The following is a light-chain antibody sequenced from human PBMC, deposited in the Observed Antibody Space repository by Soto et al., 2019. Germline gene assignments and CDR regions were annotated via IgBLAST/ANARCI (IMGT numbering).Light chain of an antibody. CDR3: QQYNNWPET. CDR1: QSVSSSY. Sequence: EIVLTQSPGTLSLSPGERATLSCRASQSVSSSYLAWYQQKPGQAPRLLIYGASTRATGIQARFSGNGSGTEFTLTIRSLQSEDFAVYYCQQYNNWPETFGQGTKVDIK. CDR2: GAS. J-gene: IGKJ1*01. V-gene: IGKV3-15*01.